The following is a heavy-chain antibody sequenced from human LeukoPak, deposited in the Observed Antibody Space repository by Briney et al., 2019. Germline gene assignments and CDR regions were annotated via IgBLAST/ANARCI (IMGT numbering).Heavy chain of an antibody. V-gene: IGHV3-21*01. Sequence: GGSLRLSCAASGFTFSSYSMNWVRQAPGKGLEWVSSISSSSSYIYYADSVKGRFTISRDNAKNSLYLQMNSLRAEDTAVHYCARAYGSGSYYFDYWGQGTLVTVSS. CDR2: ISSSSSYI. J-gene: IGHJ4*02. CDR3: ARAYGSGSYYFDY. D-gene: IGHD3-10*01. CDR1: GFTFSSYS.